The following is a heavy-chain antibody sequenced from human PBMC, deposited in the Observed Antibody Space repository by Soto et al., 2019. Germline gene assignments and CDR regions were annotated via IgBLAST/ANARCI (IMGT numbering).Heavy chain of an antibody. V-gene: IGHV3-23*01. J-gene: IGHJ4*02. D-gene: IGHD6-6*01. CDR3: AKVPWGSSRTGGFDY. Sequence: EVQLLESGGDLVQPGGSLRLSCVVSGFTFTHYAMNWVSQAPGKGLEWVSAITGTDNTYYADSVQGRFTISRDSFESTIYLQMNSLKAEDTAVYYCAKVPWGSSRTGGFDYWGQGTLVTVSS. CDR2: ITGTDNT. CDR1: GFTFTHYA.